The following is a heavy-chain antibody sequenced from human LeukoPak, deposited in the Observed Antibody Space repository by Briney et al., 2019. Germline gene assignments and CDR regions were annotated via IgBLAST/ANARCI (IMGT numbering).Heavy chain of an antibody. CDR1: GFTFSSYS. CDR2: ISTSSSYI. V-gene: IGHV3-21*01. D-gene: IGHD3-10*01. J-gene: IGHJ4*02. CDR3: ARDLTAYGSGSYDY. Sequence: GGSLRLSCAASGFTFSSYSMNWVRQAPGKGLEWVSSISTSSSYIFSADSVKGRFTISRDNAKNSLSLQMNSLRAEDTAVYYCARDLTAYGSGSYDYWGQGTLVTVSS.